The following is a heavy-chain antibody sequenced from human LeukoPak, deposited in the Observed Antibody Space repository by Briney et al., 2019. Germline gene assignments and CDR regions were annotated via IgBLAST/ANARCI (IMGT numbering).Heavy chain of an antibody. CDR2: IYYTGST. D-gene: IGHD6-6*01. J-gene: IGHJ4*02. Sequence: SETLSLTCSVSGGSISSLSWSWIRQPPGKGLEWIGYIYYTGSTNYNPSLKSRVTIFVDMSKNQFSLRLSSVTAADTALHYCARHRAYSSASPFDYWGQGTLVTVSS. CDR1: GGSISSLS. V-gene: IGHV4-59*08. CDR3: ARHRAYSSASPFDY.